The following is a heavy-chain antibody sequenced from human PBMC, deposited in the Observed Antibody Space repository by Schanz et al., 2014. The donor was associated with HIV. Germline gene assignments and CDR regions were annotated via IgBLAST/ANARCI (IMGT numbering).Heavy chain of an antibody. V-gene: IGHV3-33*01. CDR1: GFRFSDHG. CDR3: ASTVYPYSSSSDYYYGMDV. CDR2: IWYDGSNK. D-gene: IGHD6-6*01. Sequence: QVQLVESGGGVVQPGRSLRLSCTTSGFRFSDHGMHWVRQAPGKGLEWVALIWYDGSNKYYADSVKGRFTISRDNSKNTLYVQMNSLRAEDTAVYYCASTVYPYSSSSDYYYGMDVWGQGTTVTVSS. J-gene: IGHJ6*02.